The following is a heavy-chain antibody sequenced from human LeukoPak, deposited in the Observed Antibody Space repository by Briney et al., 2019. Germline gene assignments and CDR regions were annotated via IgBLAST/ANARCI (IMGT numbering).Heavy chain of an antibody. CDR2: INPNSGGT. CDR1: RYTFTGYY. CDR3: ARAQDIVALYGMDV. V-gene: IGHV1-2*02. D-gene: IGHD5-12*01. J-gene: IGHJ6*02. Sequence: ASVKVSCKASRYTFTGYYMHWVRQAPGQGLEWMGWINPNSGGTNYAQKFQGKVTMTRDTSISTAYMELSRLRSDDTAVYYCARAQDIVALYGMDVWGQGTTVTVSS.